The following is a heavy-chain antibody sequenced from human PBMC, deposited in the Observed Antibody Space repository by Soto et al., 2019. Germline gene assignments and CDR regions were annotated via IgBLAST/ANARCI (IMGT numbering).Heavy chain of an antibody. V-gene: IGHV1-58*02. CDR3: AAGGSGSYYPDYYYYYMDV. D-gene: IGHD3-10*01. CDR2: IVVGSGNT. J-gene: IGHJ6*03. CDR1: GFTFTSSA. Sequence: ASVKVSCKASGFTFTSSAMQWVRQARGQRLEWIGWIVVGSGNTNYAQKFQERVTITRDMSTSTAYMELSSLRSEDTAVYYCAAGGSGSYYPDYYYYYMDVWGKGTTVTVSS.